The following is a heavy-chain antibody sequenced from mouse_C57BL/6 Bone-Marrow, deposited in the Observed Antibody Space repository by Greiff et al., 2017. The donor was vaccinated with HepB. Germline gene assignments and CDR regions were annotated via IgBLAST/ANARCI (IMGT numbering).Heavy chain of an antibody. Sequence: AQLQQSGAELVRPGASVKLSCTASGFNIKDDYMHWVKQRPEQGLEWIGWIDPENGDTEYASKFQGKATITADTSSNTAYLQLSSLTSEDTAVYYCTNSITTVVVPWYFDVWGTGTTVTVSS. CDR2: IDPENGDT. J-gene: IGHJ1*03. CDR1: GFNIKDDY. V-gene: IGHV14-4*01. D-gene: IGHD1-1*01. CDR3: TNSITTVVVPWYFDV.